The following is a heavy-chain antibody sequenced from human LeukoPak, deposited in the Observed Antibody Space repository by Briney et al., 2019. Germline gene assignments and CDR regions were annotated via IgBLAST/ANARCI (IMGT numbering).Heavy chain of an antibody. D-gene: IGHD2-8*01. CDR1: GFSFNTYD. CDR3: AKNGVCPLDCYYMDV. V-gene: IGHV3-21*01. J-gene: IGHJ6*03. Sequence: GGSLRLSCVASGFSFNTYDMNWVRQAPGKGLEWVSSISSNSNYIDYADSVKGRFTISRDNTKNSLYLQMNSLRAEDTAVYYCAKNGVCPLDCYYMDVWGKGTTVTVSS. CDR2: ISSNSNYI.